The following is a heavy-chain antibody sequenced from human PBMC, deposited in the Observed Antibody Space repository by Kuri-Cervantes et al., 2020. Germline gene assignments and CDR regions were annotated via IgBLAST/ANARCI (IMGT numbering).Heavy chain of an antibody. V-gene: IGHV3-9*01. CDR1: GFTFDDYA. J-gene: IGHJ6*02. CDR3: AREFRNYYDTPYYYYGMDV. Sequence: SLKISCAASGFTFDDYAMHWVRQAPGKGLEWVSGISWNSGSIGYADSVKGRFTISRDNAKNSLYLQMNSLRAEDTAVYYCAREFRNYYDTPYYYYGMDVWGQGTTVTVSS. CDR2: ISWNSGSI. D-gene: IGHD3-22*01.